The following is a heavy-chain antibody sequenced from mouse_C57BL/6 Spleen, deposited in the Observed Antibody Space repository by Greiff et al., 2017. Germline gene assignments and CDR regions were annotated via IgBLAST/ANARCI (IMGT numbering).Heavy chain of an antibody. J-gene: IGHJ3*01. V-gene: IGHV1-53*01. D-gene: IGHD2-12*01. CDR3: ARSGSYYSPPFAY. Sequence: VQLQQPGAELVKPGASVKLSCKASGYTFTSYWMHWVKQRPGQGLEWIGNINPSNGGTNYNEKFKSKATLTVDKSSSTAYMQLSSLTSEDSAVYYCARSGSYYSPPFAYWGQGTLVTVSA. CDR1: GYTFTSYW. CDR2: INPSNGGT.